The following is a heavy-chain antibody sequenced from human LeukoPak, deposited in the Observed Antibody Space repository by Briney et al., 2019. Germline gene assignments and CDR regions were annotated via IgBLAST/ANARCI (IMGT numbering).Heavy chain of an antibody. CDR1: GFTFSSYN. V-gene: IGHV3-21*01. CDR2: ISSSTIYI. D-gene: IGHD6-19*01. J-gene: IGHJ4*02. CDR3: ARDIGVAADH. Sequence: PGRSLRLSCAASGFTFSSYNMDWVRQAPGKGLEWVSSISSSTIYIYYADSVRGRFTISRDNAQNSLYLQMNSLTAEDTAVYYCARDIGVAADHWGQGTLVTVSS.